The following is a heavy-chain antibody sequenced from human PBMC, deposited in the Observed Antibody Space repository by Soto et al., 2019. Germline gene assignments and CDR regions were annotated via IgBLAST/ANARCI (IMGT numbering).Heavy chain of an antibody. V-gene: IGHV3-23*01. D-gene: IGHD3-22*01. J-gene: IGHJ3*02. Sequence: EVQLLESGGGLVQPGGSLRLSCAASGFTFSSYAMSWVRQAPGKGLEWVSAISGSGGSTYYADSVKGRFTISRDNSKNTLYLQMNRMRAEDTAVYYCAKDVITMIVVVISADAFDIWGQGTMVTVSS. CDR2: ISGSGGST. CDR1: GFTFSSYA. CDR3: AKDVITMIVVVISADAFDI.